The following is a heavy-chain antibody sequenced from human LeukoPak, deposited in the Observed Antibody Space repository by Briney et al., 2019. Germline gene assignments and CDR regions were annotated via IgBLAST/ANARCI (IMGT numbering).Heavy chain of an antibody. CDR3: AKDVGKWESLHFFDY. Sequence: GGSLRLSCAASGFTFTSNAMGWVRQAPERGLEWVSSITASDATTYYADSVKGRFTISRDNSKNTLYLQMNSLRGDDTAVYYCAKDVGKWESLHFFDYWGQGTLVTVSS. V-gene: IGHV3-23*01. J-gene: IGHJ4*02. D-gene: IGHD1-26*01. CDR2: ITASDATT. CDR1: GFTFTSNA.